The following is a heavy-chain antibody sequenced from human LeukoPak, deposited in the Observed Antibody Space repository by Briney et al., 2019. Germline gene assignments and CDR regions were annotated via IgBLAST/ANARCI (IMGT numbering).Heavy chain of an antibody. V-gene: IGHV3-23*01. Sequence: GGSLRLSCAVSGFAFGSEAMSWVRQSPARGLEWVASISPGGGTTYYADYVKGRFTISRDISANTLYLDMDRLTAEDTAVYYCAAAGLGVAHWIDSWGQGTLVTVSS. J-gene: IGHJ5*01. D-gene: IGHD2-15*01. CDR2: ISPGGGTT. CDR1: GFAFGSEA. CDR3: AAAGLGVAHWIDS.